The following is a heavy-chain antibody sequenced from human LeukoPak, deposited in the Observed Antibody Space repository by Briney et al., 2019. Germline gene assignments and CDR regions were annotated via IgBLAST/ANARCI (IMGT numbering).Heavy chain of an antibody. V-gene: IGHV3-7*03. J-gene: IGHJ6*02. CDR3: ARGGGLDV. CDR1: GFTFSSYW. CDR2: INHNGNVN. Sequence: GGSLRLSCATSGFTFSSYWMNWARQAPGKGLEWVASINHNGNVNYYVDSVKGRFTISRDNAKNSLYLQMSDLRAEDTAVYFCARGGGLDVWGQGATVTVSS. D-gene: IGHD3-16*01.